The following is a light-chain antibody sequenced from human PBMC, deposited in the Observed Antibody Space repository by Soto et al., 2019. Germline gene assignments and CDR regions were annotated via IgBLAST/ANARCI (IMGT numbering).Light chain of an antibody. Sequence: QSALTQPASVSGSPGQSITISCTGTSSDVGGYNYVSWYQQHPGKAPKLMIYDVSNRPSGVSNRFSGSKSGNTASLTNSGLQAEDEADYYCSSYTRSSAYVFGTGTKLTVL. CDR1: SSDVGGYNY. CDR3: SSYTRSSAYV. J-gene: IGLJ1*01. V-gene: IGLV2-14*01. CDR2: DVS.